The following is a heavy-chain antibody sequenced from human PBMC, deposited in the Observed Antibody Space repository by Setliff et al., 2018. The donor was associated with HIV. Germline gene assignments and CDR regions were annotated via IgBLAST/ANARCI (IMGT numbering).Heavy chain of an antibody. CDR1: GYSFTGCY. J-gene: IGHJ4*02. CDR3: ASGFWGSYRALDY. V-gene: IGHV1-3*01. D-gene: IGHD3-16*02. Sequence: ASVKVSCKASGYSFTGCYIHWVRQAPGQRLEWMGWIIADNGDTKYSQKFQGRVTITRDTSASTAYMELSSLRSEDTAVYYCASGFWGSYRALDYWGQGTLVTVSS. CDR2: IIADNGDT.